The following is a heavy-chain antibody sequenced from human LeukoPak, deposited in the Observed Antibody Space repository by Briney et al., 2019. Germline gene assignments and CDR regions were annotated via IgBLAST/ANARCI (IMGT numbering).Heavy chain of an antibody. CDR1: GYTSTNYG. CDR2: IIPIFGTA. V-gene: IGHV1-69*13. J-gene: IGHJ4*02. Sequence: SVKVSCKASGYTSTNYGISWVRQAPGQGLEWMGGIIPIFGTANYAQKFQGRVTITADESTSTAYMELSSLRSEDTAVYYCARNYGSGSFGLDYWGQGTLVTVSS. D-gene: IGHD3-10*01. CDR3: ARNYGSGSFGLDY.